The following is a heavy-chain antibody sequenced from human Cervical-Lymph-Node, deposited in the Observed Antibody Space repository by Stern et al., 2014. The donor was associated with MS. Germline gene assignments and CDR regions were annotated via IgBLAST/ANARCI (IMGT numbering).Heavy chain of an antibody. D-gene: IGHD6-13*01. CDR1: GFSFSRYA. CDR3: ASAYSSSHYYFDY. Sequence: VKLVESGGGVVQPGRSLRLSCAASGFSFSRYAMHWVRQAPGKGLDWVALRWYDESNPYYADSVTGRFTISRDNFKNTLYLQMNSLRAEDTAVYYCASAYSSSHYYFDYWGQGTLVTVSS. J-gene: IGHJ4*02. CDR2: RWYDESNP. V-gene: IGHV3-33*01.